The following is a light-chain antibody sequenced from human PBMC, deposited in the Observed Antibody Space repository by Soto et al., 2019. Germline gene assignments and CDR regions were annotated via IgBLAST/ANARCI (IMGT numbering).Light chain of an antibody. CDR2: GVT. CDR1: RSDIGSYNN. J-gene: IGLJ3*02. V-gene: IGLV2-23*02. Sequence: QSVLTQPASVSGSPGQSITISCTGTRSDIGSYNNVAWYQQHPGKAPRVMLFGVTKRPSGISDRFFGSKSGRTASLTISGPQAEHEADYFCFSYAGSSIWVFGGGTKLTVL. CDR3: FSYAGSSIWV.